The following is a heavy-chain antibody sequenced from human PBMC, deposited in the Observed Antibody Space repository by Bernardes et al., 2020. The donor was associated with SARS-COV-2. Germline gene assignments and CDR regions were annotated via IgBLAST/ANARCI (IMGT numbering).Heavy chain of an antibody. Sequence: SETLSLTCAVYGGSFSGYYWSWIRQPPGKGLGWIGEINHSGSTNYNPSLKSRVTISVDTSKNQFSLKLSSVTAADTAVYYCARGSIAAAGENYYYYYGMDVWGQGTTVTVSS. J-gene: IGHJ6*02. CDR2: INHSGST. CDR1: GGSFSGYY. CDR3: ARGSIAAAGENYYYYYGMDV. V-gene: IGHV4-34*01. D-gene: IGHD6-13*01.